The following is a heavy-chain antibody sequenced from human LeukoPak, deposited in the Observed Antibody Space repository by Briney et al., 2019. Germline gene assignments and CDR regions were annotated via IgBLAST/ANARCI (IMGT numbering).Heavy chain of an antibody. CDR3: ARLQRAVTVATTGGADY. Sequence: PGGSLRLSCAASGFTFSSYSMNWVRQAPGKGLEWVSSISSSSSYIYYADSVKGRFTISRDNAKNSLYLQMNSLRAEDTAVYYCARLQRAVTVATTGGADYWGQGTLVTVSS. V-gene: IGHV3-21*01. J-gene: IGHJ4*02. D-gene: IGHD5-12*01. CDR1: GFTFSSYS. CDR2: ISSSSSYI.